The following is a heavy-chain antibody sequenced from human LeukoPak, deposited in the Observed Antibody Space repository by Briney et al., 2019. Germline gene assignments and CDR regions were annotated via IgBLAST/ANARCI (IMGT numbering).Heavy chain of an antibody. CDR1: GGSVSSGSYY. Sequence: PSETLSLTCTVSGGSVSSGSYYWSWIRQPPGKGLEWIGYIYYSGSTNYNPSLKSRVTISVDTSKNQFSLKLSSATAADTAVYYRARSGSQWLVIDYWGQGTLVTVSS. D-gene: IGHD6-19*01. J-gene: IGHJ4*02. CDR2: IYYSGST. CDR3: ARSGSQWLVIDY. V-gene: IGHV4-61*01.